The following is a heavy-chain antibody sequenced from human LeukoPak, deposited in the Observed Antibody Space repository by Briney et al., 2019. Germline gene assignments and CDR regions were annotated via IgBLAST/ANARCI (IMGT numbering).Heavy chain of an antibody. CDR1: GFTFSTYS. J-gene: IGHJ4*02. CDR2: ITSSSTYI. Sequence: GGSLRLSCAASGFTFSTYSMNWVRQAPGKGLEWVSSITSSSTYIYYADSMKGRFTISRDNAKNSLYLQMDSLRAEDTAVYYCARGSSGSYYTLFVYWGQGTLVTVSS. CDR3: ARGSSGSYYTLFVY. V-gene: IGHV3-21*01. D-gene: IGHD1-26*01.